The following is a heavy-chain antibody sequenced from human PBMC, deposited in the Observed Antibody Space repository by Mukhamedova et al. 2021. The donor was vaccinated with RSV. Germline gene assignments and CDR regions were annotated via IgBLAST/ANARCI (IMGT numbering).Heavy chain of an antibody. Sequence: DSVKGRFTISRDNSKNTLYLQMNSLRAEDTAVYYCARDLSYGAPPSWGQGTLVTVSS. D-gene: IGHD3-16*01. CDR3: ARDLSYGAPPS. V-gene: IGHV3-30*01. J-gene: IGHJ4*02.